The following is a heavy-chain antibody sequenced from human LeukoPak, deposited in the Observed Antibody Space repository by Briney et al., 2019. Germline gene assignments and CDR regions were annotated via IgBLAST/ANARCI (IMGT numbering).Heavy chain of an antibody. J-gene: IGHJ4*02. CDR2: IKSKTDGGTT. V-gene: IGHV3-15*01. D-gene: IGHD6-13*01. Sequence: GGSLRLSCAASGFTFSNAWMSWVRQAPGKGLEWVGRIKSKTDGGTTDYAAPVKGRFTISRGDSKNTLYLQMNSLKTEDTAVYYCTTESYSSRWSLDYWGQGTLVTVSS. CDR3: TTESYSSRWSLDY. CDR1: GFTFSNAW.